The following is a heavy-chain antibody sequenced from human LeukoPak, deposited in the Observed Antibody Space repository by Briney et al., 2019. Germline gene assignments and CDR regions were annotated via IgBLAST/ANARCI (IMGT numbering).Heavy chain of an antibody. CDR2: IYVDGTT. V-gene: IGHV3-53*01. Sequence: GGSLRLSCAASGFTVSSNYMSWVRQAPGKGLEWVSVIYVDGTTYYADSVKGRFTISRDNSKNTLSLQMNSLRAEDTAVYYCARGDGYNFFDYWGQGTLVTVSS. J-gene: IGHJ4*02. D-gene: IGHD5-24*01. CDR1: GFTVSSNY. CDR3: ARGDGYNFFDY.